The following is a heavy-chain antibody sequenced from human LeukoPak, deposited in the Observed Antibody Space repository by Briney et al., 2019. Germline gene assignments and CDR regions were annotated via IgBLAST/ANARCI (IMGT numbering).Heavy chain of an antibody. D-gene: IGHD3-22*01. CDR1: GFTFNNYY. CDR2: ISSTVSTT. J-gene: IGHJ4*02. CDR3: AREGGYYHLDY. Sequence: GGSLRLSCAASGFTFNNYYMSCIRQAPGKGLEWISYISSTVSTTYYADSVKGRFTISRDNAKNSLYLQMNSLRAEDTAVYYCAREGGYYHLDYWGQGTLVTVSS. V-gene: IGHV3-11*01.